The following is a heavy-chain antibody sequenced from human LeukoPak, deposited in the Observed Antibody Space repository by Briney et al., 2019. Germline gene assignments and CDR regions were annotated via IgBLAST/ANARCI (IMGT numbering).Heavy chain of an antibody. J-gene: IGHJ6*02. CDR1: GGSISSYY. Sequence: SETLSLTCTVPGGSISSYYWSWIRQPPGKGLEWIGYIYYSGSTNYNPSLKSRVTISVDTSKNQFSLKLSSVPAADTAVYYCARAGTYYDFWSGYYPYYYYGMDVWGQGTTVTVSS. V-gene: IGHV4-59*01. CDR3: ARAGTYYDFWSGYYPYYYYGMDV. CDR2: IYYSGST. D-gene: IGHD3-3*01.